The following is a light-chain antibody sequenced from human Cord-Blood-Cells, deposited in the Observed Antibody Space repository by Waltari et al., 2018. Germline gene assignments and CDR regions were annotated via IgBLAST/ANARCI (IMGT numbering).Light chain of an antibody. CDR3: AAWDDSLSGPV. CDR1: SSNIGSNY. Sequence: QSVLTQPPSASGTPGQRVTIPCSGSSSNIGSNYVYWYQQLPGTAPKLLIYRNNQRPSGVPDRFSGSKSGTSASQAISGLRSEDEADYYCAAWDDSLSGPVFGGGTKLTVL. CDR2: RNN. J-gene: IGLJ3*02. V-gene: IGLV1-47*01.